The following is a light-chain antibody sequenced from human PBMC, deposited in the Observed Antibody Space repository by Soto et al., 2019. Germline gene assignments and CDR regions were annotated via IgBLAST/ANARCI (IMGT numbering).Light chain of an antibody. J-gene: IGKJ5*01. CDR2: SAS. CDR1: QTIKNY. Sequence: DIQMSQSPSSLSASVGDRVTITCRASQTIKNYLNWYQQKPGRAPNLLIYSASTLQSGVPSRFSGSKSGTDFTLTITSLQPEDFATYYCQQFYSAPVTFGQGTRLEIK. V-gene: IGKV1-39*01. CDR3: QQFYSAPVT.